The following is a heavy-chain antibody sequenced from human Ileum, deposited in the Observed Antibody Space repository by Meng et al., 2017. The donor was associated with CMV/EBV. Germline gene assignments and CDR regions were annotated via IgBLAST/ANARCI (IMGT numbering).Heavy chain of an antibody. CDR3: ATAGNYRLDH. Sequence: VQVVESGGVLVQPGGSLRLSCSASGFSFTDTWMHWVRQTPGKGLVWVSRINPDGGTINYADSVKGRFTISRDNAKNTLYLQMNNLRDEDTAVYYCATAGNYRLDHWGQGTLVTVSS. CDR1: GFSFTDTW. D-gene: IGHD1-7*01. J-gene: IGHJ4*02. V-gene: IGHV3-74*01. CDR2: INPDGGTI.